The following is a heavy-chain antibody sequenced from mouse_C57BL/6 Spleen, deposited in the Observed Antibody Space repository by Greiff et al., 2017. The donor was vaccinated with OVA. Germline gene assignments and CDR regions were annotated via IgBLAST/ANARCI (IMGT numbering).Heavy chain of an antibody. CDR1: GYTFTSYW. Sequence: QVQLQQPGPELVKPGASVKLSCKASGYTFTSYWMHWVKQRPGQGLEWIGNINPSNGGTNYNEKFKSKATLTVDKSSSTAYMQLSSLTSEDSAVYYCARPYYYGSRDWYFDVWGTGTTVTVSS. CDR2: INPSNGGT. D-gene: IGHD1-1*01. CDR3: ARPYYYGSRDWYFDV. J-gene: IGHJ1*03. V-gene: IGHV1-53*01.